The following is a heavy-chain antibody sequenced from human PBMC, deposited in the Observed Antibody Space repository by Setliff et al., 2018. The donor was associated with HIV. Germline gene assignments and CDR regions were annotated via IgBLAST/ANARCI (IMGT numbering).Heavy chain of an antibody. CDR1: GDSIISSRNF. Sequence: SETLSLTCTVSGDSIISSRNFWGWIRQPPGKGLEWIGNIHSSGSTNYNPSLKSRVTISVDTAKNQFSLNLTSVTAADTAVYYCARGGFKWSGSYADYWGQGTLVTVSS. D-gene: IGHD1-26*01. J-gene: IGHJ4*02. V-gene: IGHV4-39*07. CDR3: ARGGFKWSGSYADY. CDR2: IHSSGST.